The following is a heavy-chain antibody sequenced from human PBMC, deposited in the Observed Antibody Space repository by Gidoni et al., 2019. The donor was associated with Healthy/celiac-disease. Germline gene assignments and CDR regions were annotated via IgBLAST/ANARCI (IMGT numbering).Heavy chain of an antibody. V-gene: IGHV1-69*02. Sequence: QVQLVQSGAEVKKPGSSVKVSCHASGGTFSSYTISWVRQAPGQGVEWMGRIIPILGIANNAQKFQGRVTITANKATSTAYMELSSLRSEDTAVYYCARVGGIVVVPAAMGWFDPWGQGTLVTVSS. CDR3: ARVGGIVVVPAAMGWFDP. CDR1: GGTFSSYT. CDR2: IIPILGIA. J-gene: IGHJ5*02. D-gene: IGHD2-2*01.